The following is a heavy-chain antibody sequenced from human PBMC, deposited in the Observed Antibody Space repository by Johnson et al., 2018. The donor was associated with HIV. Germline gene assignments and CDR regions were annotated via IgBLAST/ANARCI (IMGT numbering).Heavy chain of an antibody. CDR2: ISYDGSNE. CDR1: GFTFSSYA. J-gene: IGHJ3*02. V-gene: IGHV3-30-3*01. Sequence: QVQLVESGGGVVQPGRSLRLSCAASGFTFSSYAMHWVRQAPGKGLEWVAVISYDGSNEYYADSVKGRFTISRDNAKNTLYLQMNSLRAEDTAVYYCARGGARPYDAFDIWGQGTMVTVSS. CDR3: ARGGARPYDAFDI. D-gene: IGHD3-16*01.